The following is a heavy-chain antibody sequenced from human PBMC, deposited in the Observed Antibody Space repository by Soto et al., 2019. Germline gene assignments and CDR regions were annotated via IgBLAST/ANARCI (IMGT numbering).Heavy chain of an antibody. CDR1: GDSVSSNSAA. D-gene: IGHD2-2*01. J-gene: IGHJ6*02. CDR2: TYYRSKWYN. V-gene: IGHV6-1*01. Sequence: SQTLSLTCAISGDSVSSNSAAWNWIRQSPSRGLDWLGRTYYRSKWYNDYAVSVKSRITIIPDTSKNQFSLQLNSVTPEDTAVYGCARSCGGDVVVPAAKYYYYYGMVVWPQGTTVTAS. CDR3: ARSCGGDVVVPAAKYYYYYGMVV.